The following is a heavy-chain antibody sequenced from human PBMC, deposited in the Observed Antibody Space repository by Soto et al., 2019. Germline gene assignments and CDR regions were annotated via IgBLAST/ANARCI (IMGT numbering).Heavy chain of an antibody. J-gene: IGHJ6*02. CDR3: ARTHYDFWSGYYPYYYYYYGMDV. D-gene: IGHD3-3*01. Sequence: SQTLSLTCAISGDSVSSNSAAWNWIRQSPSRGLEWLGRTYYRSKWYNDYAVSVKSRITINPDTSKNQFPLQLNSVTPEDTAVYYCARTHYDFWSGYYPYYYYYYGMDVWGQGTTVTSSS. CDR1: GDSVSSNSAA. V-gene: IGHV6-1*01. CDR2: TYYRSKWYN.